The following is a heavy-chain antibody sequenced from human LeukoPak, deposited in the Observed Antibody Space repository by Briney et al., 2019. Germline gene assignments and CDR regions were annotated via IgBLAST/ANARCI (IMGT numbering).Heavy chain of an antibody. CDR3: VRPPDCGGDCYTFFDY. J-gene: IGHJ4*02. V-gene: IGHV2-5*05. D-gene: IGHD2-21*01. Sequence: SGPTLVNPTQTLTLTCTFSGFSLSTSGVGVGWIRQPPGKALEWLALIYWDDDKRYGPPLKSRLTITKDTSKNQVVLTMTNMDPVDTATYYCVRPPDCGGDCYTFFDYWGQGTLVTVSS. CDR1: GFSLSTSGVG. CDR2: IYWDDDK.